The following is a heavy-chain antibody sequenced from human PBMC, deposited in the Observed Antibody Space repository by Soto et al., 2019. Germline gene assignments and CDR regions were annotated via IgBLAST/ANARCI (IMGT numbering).Heavy chain of an antibody. Sequence: QLQLQESGPGLVKPSETLSLTCTVSGGSMSSDSYYWGWIRQSPGKGPEWIASMFYSGSTFYNPSLRSRVTMSLDTSNNQFSLRLTSVSAADTAVYYCASRSGPMLRGNPGYFDLWGRGTPVTVSS. J-gene: IGHJ2*01. CDR1: GGSMSSDSYY. CDR3: ASRSGPMLRGNPGYFDL. D-gene: IGHD3-10*01. V-gene: IGHV4-39*01. CDR2: MFYSGST.